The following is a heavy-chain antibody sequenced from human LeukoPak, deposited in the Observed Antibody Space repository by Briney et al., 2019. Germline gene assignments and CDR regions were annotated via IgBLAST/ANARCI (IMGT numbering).Heavy chain of an antibody. V-gene: IGHV3-7*01. CDR1: GFTFSSYW. CDR2: IKQDGSEK. Sequence: PGGSLILSCAGTGFTFSSYWMSWVRQAPGKGLEWVANIKQDGSEKYYVDSVKGRFIISRDNAENSLSLQMNSLRAEDTAVYYCARVPLPIWFGELLYATYYFDYWGQGTLVTVSS. J-gene: IGHJ4*02. D-gene: IGHD3-10*01. CDR3: ARVPLPIWFGELLYATYYFDY.